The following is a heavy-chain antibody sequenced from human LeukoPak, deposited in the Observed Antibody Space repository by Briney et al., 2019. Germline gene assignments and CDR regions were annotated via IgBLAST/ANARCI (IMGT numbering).Heavy chain of an antibody. D-gene: IGHD3-10*01. CDR2: IKQGGGEK. CDR3: AIPPGVYYFN. J-gene: IGHJ4*02. Sequence: GGSLRLSCAASGFTFSSYWMSWVRQAPGKGLEWVANIKQGGGEKYYVDAGKGRFTISRDNANNSLYLQMNSLRAEDTAVYYCAIPPGVYYFNWGQGTLVTVSS. CDR1: GFTFSSYW. V-gene: IGHV3-7*02.